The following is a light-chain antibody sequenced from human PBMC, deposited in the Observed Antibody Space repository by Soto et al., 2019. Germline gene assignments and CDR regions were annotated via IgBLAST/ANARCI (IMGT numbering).Light chain of an antibody. J-gene: IGLJ3*02. Sequence: QSALTQPPSTSGSPGQSVTISCSGTSGDVGGYIYVSWYQQYPGRAPKLMIYEVTKRPSGVPDRFSGSKSGNTASLTVSGLQAKYEADYYCSSYAASNNFYFVFGGGTKVTVL. CDR1: SGDVGGYIY. V-gene: IGLV2-8*01. CDR2: EVT. CDR3: SSYAASNNFYFV.